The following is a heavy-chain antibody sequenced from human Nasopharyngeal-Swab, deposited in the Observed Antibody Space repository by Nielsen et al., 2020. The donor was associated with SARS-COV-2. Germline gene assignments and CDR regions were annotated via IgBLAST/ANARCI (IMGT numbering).Heavy chain of an antibody. V-gene: IGHV3-23*01. D-gene: IGHD2-21*02. CDR3: AKLESASWAYCGGDYYLDY. J-gene: IGHJ4*02. CDR1: GFTFSSYA. Sequence: GESLKISCAASGFTFSSYAMSWVRQAPGKELEWVSAISGSGGSTYYADSVKGRFTISRDNSKNTLYLQMNSLRAEDTAVYYCAKLESASWAYCGGDYYLDYWGQGTLVTVSS. CDR2: ISGSGGST.